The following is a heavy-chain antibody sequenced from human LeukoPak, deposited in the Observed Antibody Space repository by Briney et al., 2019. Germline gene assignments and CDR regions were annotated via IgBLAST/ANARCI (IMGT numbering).Heavy chain of an antibody. CDR2: ISSGSSYT. D-gene: IGHD6-13*01. J-gene: IGHJ5*02. V-gene: IGHV3-11*06. CDR1: GFTFSDYY. CDR3: ARDSSSRYWLDP. Sequence: GGSLRLSCAASGFTFSDYYMSWIRQAPGKGLEWVSYISSGSSYTNYADSVKGRFTISRDNSKNTLYLQMNSLRAEDTAVYYCARDSSSRYWLDPWGQGTLVTVSS.